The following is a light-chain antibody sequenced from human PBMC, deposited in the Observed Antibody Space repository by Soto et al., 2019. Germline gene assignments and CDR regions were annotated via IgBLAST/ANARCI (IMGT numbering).Light chain of an antibody. Sequence: EIVLTQSPATLSLSPGERATLSCRASQSVSSYLAWYQQKPGQAPRLLIYDASNRATGIPARFSGSGSGTDFTLTISRLEPEDFAVYYCQQYNNWPWTFGQGTMVDI. V-gene: IGKV3-11*01. CDR2: DAS. CDR1: QSVSSY. J-gene: IGKJ1*01. CDR3: QQYNNWPWT.